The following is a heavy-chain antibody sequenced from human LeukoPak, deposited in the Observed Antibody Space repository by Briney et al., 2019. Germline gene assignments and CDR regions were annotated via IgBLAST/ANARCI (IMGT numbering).Heavy chain of an antibody. J-gene: IGHJ4*02. V-gene: IGHV4-39*07. Sequence: PSETLSLTCTVSGGSISSGSYYWGWIRQLPGKGLEWIGSIYYSGSTYYNPSLESRITVSLDTSKNQFSLKLRFATAADTAVYYCARDKTFEVVNFFDYWGQGTLVTVSS. CDR1: GGSISSGSYY. CDR2: IYYSGST. CDR3: ARDKTFEVVNFFDY. D-gene: IGHD3-3*01.